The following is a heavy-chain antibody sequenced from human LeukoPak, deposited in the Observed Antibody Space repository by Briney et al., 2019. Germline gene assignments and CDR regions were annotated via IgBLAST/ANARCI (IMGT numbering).Heavy chain of an antibody. D-gene: IGHD6-13*01. CDR3: AKGLSGSRPYYFDH. CDR2: ITNTGGST. J-gene: IGHJ4*02. CDR1: GFTFTSYA. Sequence: GGSLRLSCAAPGFTFTSYALSSVRQAPGEGLEWVSAITNTGGSTYYADSVKGRFTISRDNSKNTLYLQMNRLRAEETPVFFCAKGLSGSRPYYFDHWGQGTLVTVSS. V-gene: IGHV3-23*01.